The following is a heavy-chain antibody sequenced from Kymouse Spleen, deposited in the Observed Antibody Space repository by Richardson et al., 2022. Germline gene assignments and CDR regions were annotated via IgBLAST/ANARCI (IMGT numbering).Heavy chain of an antibody. V-gene: IGHV3-33*01. D-gene: IGHD6-13*01. J-gene: IGHJ4*02. CDR2: IWYDGSNK. Sequence: QVQLVESGGGVVQPGRSLRLSCAASGFTFSSYGMHWVRQAPGKGLEWVAVIWYDGSNKYYADSVKGRFTISRDNSKNTLYLQMNSLRAEDTAVYYCARLGYSSS*YYFDYWGQGTLVTVSS. CDR3: ARLGYSSS*YYFDY. CDR1: GFTFSSYG.